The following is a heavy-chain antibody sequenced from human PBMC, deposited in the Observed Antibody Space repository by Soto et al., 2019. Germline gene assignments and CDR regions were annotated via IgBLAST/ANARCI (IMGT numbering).Heavy chain of an antibody. CDR1: GFTFTAYY. D-gene: IGHD3-10*01. Sequence: EVQLVESGGGLVQPGGSLRLSCAASGFTFTAYYMTWVRQVPGKGLEWVASINKDGSKQYYVDSVKGLFTISRDNAMISLYLQMNSLRAGDTALYYCSRENWFQDYWGQGTLVTVSS. CDR3: SRENWFQDY. CDR2: INKDGSKQ. V-gene: IGHV3-7*03. J-gene: IGHJ4*02.